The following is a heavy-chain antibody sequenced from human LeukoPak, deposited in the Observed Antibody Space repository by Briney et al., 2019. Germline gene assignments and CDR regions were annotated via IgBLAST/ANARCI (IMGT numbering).Heavy chain of an antibody. Sequence: ASETLSLTCTVSGGSISSGDYYWSSIRQPPGKGLAWIGYIYYSGSTYYNPSLKSRVTISVDTSKNQFSLKLSSVTAADTAVYYCARVGIGTTVTPGPDYWGQGTLVTVSS. CDR1: GGSISSGDYY. CDR3: ARVGIGTTVTPGPDY. J-gene: IGHJ4*02. CDR2: IYYSGST. V-gene: IGHV4-30-4*08. D-gene: IGHD4-17*01.